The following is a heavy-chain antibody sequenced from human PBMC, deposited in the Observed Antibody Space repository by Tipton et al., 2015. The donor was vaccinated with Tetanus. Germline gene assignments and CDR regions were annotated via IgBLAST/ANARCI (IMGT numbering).Heavy chain of an antibody. V-gene: IGHV4-31*11. Sequence: TLSLTCAVSGALLSTGGYFWNWIRQHPVRGLEWIGYIYYSGSTHYNPSFKSRVTMSVDTSKNQFSLNLTSVTAADSAVYYCAGVTAQRTELYFEHWGQGTQVTVSS. J-gene: IGHJ1*01. D-gene: IGHD2-8*02. CDR3: AGVTAQRTELYFEH. CDR2: IYYSGST. CDR1: GALLSTGGYF.